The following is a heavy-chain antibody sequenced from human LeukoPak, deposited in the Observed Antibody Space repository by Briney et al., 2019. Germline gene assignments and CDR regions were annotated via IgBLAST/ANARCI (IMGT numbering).Heavy chain of an antibody. J-gene: IGHJ4*02. CDR2: IYYSGST. CDR1: GGSISSGGYY. V-gene: IGHV4-31*03. Sequence: SETLSLTCTVSGGSISSGGYYWSWIRQHPGKGLEWIGYIYYSGSTYYNPSLKSRVTISVDTSKNQFSLKLSFVTAADTAVYYCARTDILTGYYRATMYYFDYWGQGTLVTVSS. D-gene: IGHD3-9*01. CDR3: ARTDILTGYYRATMYYFDY.